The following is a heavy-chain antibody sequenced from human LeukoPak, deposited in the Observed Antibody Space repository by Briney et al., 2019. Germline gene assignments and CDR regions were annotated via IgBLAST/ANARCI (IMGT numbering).Heavy chain of an antibody. CDR3: ARHTGIVVVPAAMGLDY. V-gene: IGHV4-59*08. J-gene: IGHJ4*02. D-gene: IGHD2-2*01. Sequence: SETLSLTCTVSGGSISSYYWSWIRQPPGKGLEWIGYIYYSGSTNYNPSLKSRVTISVDTSKNQFSLKLSSVTAADTAVYYCARHTGIVVVPAAMGLDYWGQGTLVTVSS. CDR2: IYYSGST. CDR1: GGSISSYY.